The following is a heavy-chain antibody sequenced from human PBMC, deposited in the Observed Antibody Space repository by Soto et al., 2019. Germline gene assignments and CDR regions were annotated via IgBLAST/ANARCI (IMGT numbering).Heavy chain of an antibody. CDR2: INAGNGNT. J-gene: IGHJ4*02. D-gene: IGHD3-16*02. CDR1: GYTFTSYA. Sequence: ASVKVSCKASGYTFTSYAMHWVRQAPGQRLEWMGWINAGNGNTKYSQKFQGRVTITRDTSASTAYMELSSLRSEDTAVYYCARGSQMRLDDDVWGSYRLRCPYYFDYWGQGTLVTVSS. V-gene: IGHV1-3*01. CDR3: ARGSQMRLDDDVWGSYRLRCPYYFDY.